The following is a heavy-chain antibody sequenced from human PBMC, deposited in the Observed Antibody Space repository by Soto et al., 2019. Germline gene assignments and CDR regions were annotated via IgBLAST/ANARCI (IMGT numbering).Heavy chain of an antibody. D-gene: IGHD2-15*01. CDR1: GYTFNNYG. CDR3: ARCYCSVGSCYTCWHFDL. CDR2: IGPYNGNT. Sequence: QVQLVQSGAEVKKPGASVKVSCKASGYTFNNYGISWVRQAPGQWLEWMGWIGPYNGNTDHAQNFQGRVTMTTDTFTNTAYMELMSMRSDATALYYCARCYCSVGSCYTCWHFDLWGRGTLVTFSS. V-gene: IGHV1-18*01. J-gene: IGHJ2*01.